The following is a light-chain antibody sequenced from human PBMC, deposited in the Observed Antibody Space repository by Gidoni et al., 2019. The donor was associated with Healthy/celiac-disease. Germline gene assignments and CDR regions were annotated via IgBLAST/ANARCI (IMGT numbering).Light chain of an antibody. V-gene: IGKV3-11*01. CDR2: DAS. CDR1: QSVSSY. CDR3: QQRSNWPLT. J-gene: IGKJ3*01. Sequence: EIVLTQSPATLSFSPGERATLSCRASQSVSSYLAWYQQKPVQAPRLLIYDASHRATGIPARFIGSVSGTYFTLTLSSLEPEDFAVYYCQQRSNWPLTFGPGTKVDIK.